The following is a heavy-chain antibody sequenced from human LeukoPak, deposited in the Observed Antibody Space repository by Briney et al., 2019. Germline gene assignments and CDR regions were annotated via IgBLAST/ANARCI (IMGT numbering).Heavy chain of an antibody. J-gene: IGHJ6*03. V-gene: IGHV3-48*01. Sequence: GGSLRLSCAASGFTFSSYSMNWVRQAPGKGLEWVSYIISSSSTIYYADSVKGRFTISRDNAKNSLYLQMNSLRAEDTAVYYCARDSDSYMDVWGKGTTVTVSS. CDR2: IISSSSTI. CDR3: ARDSDSYMDV. CDR1: GFTFSSYS.